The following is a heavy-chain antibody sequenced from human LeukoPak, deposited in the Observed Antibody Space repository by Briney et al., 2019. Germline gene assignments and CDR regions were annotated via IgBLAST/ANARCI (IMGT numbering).Heavy chain of an antibody. CDR3: ARDLSFGSGYYVRLGY. CDR1: GFTFSRNY. Sequence: PGGSLSLSCAASGFTFSRNYMSGGRQAPGKGLEGGSVIYSGGRTYYADPVKGRFTISRDNSKNTLYLQMNSLRAEDTAVYYCARDLSFGSGYYVRLGYWGQGTLVTVSS. D-gene: IGHD3-22*01. V-gene: IGHV3-53*01. CDR2: IYSGGRT. J-gene: IGHJ4*02.